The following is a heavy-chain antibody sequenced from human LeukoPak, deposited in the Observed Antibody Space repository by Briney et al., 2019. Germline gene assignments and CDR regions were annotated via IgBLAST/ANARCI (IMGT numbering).Heavy chain of an antibody. CDR2: IYYSGST. V-gene: IGHV4-39*07. Sequence: PSETLSLTCTVSGDSISSSSYYWGWIRQPPGKGLEWIGSIYYSGSTYYNASLKSRVTISVDTSKNQFSLKLRSVTAADTAVYYCSRAGAGREYQLAFDLRGQGTLVTVAS. CDR1: GDSISSSSYY. D-gene: IGHD2-2*01. CDR3: SRAGAGREYQLAFDL. J-gene: IGHJ5*02.